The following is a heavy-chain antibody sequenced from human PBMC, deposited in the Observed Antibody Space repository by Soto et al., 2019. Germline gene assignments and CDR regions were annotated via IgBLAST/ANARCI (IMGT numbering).Heavy chain of an antibody. V-gene: IGHV3-9*01. J-gene: IGHJ4*02. CDR1: GFTFDDYA. CDR2: ISWNSASI. Sequence: GGSLRLSCAASGFTFDDYAMHWVRQVPWKGLEWVSGISWNSASIGYADSVKGRFTTSRDNAKNSLYLEMNSLRTEDTALYYCVKDWGHDLRNGYFNFWGQGTPVTVSS. D-gene: IGHD3-3*01. CDR3: VKDWGHDLRNGYFNF.